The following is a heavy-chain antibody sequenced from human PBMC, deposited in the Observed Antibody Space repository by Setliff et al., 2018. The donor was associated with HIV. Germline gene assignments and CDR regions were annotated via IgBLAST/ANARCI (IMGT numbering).Heavy chain of an antibody. CDR2: IRDQRNNYAT. CDR3: LTPSHSGMSGY. CDR1: GFTFSHYH. D-gene: IGHD2-15*01. J-gene: IGHJ4*02. V-gene: IGHV3-73*01. Sequence: GGSLRLSCAASGFTFSHYHMNWVRRAPGKGLEWVGRIRDQRNNYATVYAAAVQGRFTITRDDSRNTAYLHMNSLRADDTAVYYCLTPSHSGMSGYWGQGTLVTVSS.